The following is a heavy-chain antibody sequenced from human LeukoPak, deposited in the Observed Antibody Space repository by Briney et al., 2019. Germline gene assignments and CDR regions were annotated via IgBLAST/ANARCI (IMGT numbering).Heavy chain of an antibody. CDR2: ISWNSGSI. J-gene: IGHJ3*02. Sequence: GRSLRLSCAASGFTFDDYAMHWVRHAPGKGLEWVSGISWNSGSIGYADSVKGRFTISRDNAKNSLYLQMNSLRAEDTALYYCAKSFAGFGNAFDIWGQGTMVTVSS. CDR1: GFTFDDYA. CDR3: AKSFAGFGNAFDI. D-gene: IGHD3-3*01. V-gene: IGHV3-9*01.